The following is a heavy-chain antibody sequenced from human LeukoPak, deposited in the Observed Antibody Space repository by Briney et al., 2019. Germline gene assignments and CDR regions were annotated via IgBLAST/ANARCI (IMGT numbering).Heavy chain of an antibody. CDR1: GGSISSASYY. V-gene: IGHV4-39*01. Sequence: SETLSLTCTVSGGSISSASYYWGWIRQPPGKGLEYIGNIYYSGSTYYNPPLKSRVTISVDTSKNQFSLKLSSVTAADTAVYYCARRRVGATFDYWGQGTLVTVSS. CDR2: IYYSGST. CDR3: ARRRVGATFDY. D-gene: IGHD1-26*01. J-gene: IGHJ4*02.